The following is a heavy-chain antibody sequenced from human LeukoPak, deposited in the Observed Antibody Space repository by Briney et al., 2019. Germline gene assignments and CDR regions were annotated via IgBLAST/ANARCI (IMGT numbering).Heavy chain of an antibody. CDR2: VIPLFNTP. J-gene: IGHJ6*03. D-gene: IGHD3-10*01. CDR1: GDISNNYV. Sequence: SVKVSCKASGDISNNYVITWVRQAPGQGLEWMGGVIPLFNTPSYAQRFQGRVTITTDQSTHTSYMELRSLRSEDTAVYYCARVDRNHFYIDVWGRGTTVTVSS. CDR3: ARVDRNHFYIDV. V-gene: IGHV1-69*05.